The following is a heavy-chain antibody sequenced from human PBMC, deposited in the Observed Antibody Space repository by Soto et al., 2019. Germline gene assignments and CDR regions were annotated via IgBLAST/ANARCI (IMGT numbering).Heavy chain of an antibody. CDR3: ARVGGYSGYDPTCFDP. V-gene: IGHV1-18*01. Sequence: QVQLVQSGAEVKKPGASVKVSCKASGYTFTSYGISWVRQAPGQGLEWMGWISAYNGNTNYAQKRQGRVTMTTDTSTSTPYMELRSLRSDDTAVYYCARVGGYSGYDPTCFDPWGQGTLFTVSS. J-gene: IGHJ5*02. CDR1: GYTFTSYG. CDR2: ISAYNGNT. D-gene: IGHD5-12*01.